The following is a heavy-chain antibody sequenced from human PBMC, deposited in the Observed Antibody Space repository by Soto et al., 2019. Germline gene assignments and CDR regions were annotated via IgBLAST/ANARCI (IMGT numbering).Heavy chain of an antibody. Sequence: PSETLSLTYAVSGGSFSGYYWSWIRQPPGKGLEWIGEINHSGSTNYNPSLKSRVTISVDTSKNQFSLKLSSVTAADTAVYYCARVRQLTLPNKASADY. D-gene: IGHD2-2*01. J-gene: IGHJ4*01. CDR3: ARVRQLTLPNKASADY. CDR2: INHSGST. V-gene: IGHV4-34*01. CDR1: GGSFSGYY.